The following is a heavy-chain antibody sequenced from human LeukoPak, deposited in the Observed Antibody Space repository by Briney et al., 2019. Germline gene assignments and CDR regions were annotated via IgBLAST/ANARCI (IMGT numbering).Heavy chain of an antibody. V-gene: IGHV3-23*01. CDR2: ISGSGGST. Sequence: RPGGSLRLSCTASGFTFSGKSMNWVRQAPGKGLEWVSAISGSGGSTYYADSVKGRFTMSRDNSKITLYLQMNSLRAEDTAVYYCAKRGAEVGATIAPGDYWGQGTLVTVSS. CDR3: AKRGAEVGATIAPGDY. CDR1: GFTFSGKS. J-gene: IGHJ4*02. D-gene: IGHD1-26*01.